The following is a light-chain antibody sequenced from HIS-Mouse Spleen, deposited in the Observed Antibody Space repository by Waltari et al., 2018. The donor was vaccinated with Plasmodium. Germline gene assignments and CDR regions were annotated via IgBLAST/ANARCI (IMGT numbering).Light chain of an antibody. CDR1: RLRSYY. J-gene: IGLJ2*01. CDR3: NSRDSSGNHLV. Sequence: SSELTQAPAVSVALGQTVRITCQGDRLRSYYASWYQQKPGKAPVLVIYGKNNRPSGIPDRFSGSSSGNTASLTITGAQAEDEADYYCNSRDSSGNHLVFGGGTKLTVL. V-gene: IGLV3-19*01. CDR2: GKN.